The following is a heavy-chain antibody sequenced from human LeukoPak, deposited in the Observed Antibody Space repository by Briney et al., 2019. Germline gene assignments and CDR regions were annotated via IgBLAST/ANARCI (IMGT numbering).Heavy chain of an antibody. J-gene: IGHJ4*02. Sequence: GGSLRLSCAASGFTFVAYWMHWVRQAPGKGLVWVSRINGYGSSTDFADSVKGRFTMSREKAKKRLYMQMKSLRAEDTAVYYCARHAPGNTALDYWGQGTLVTVSS. CDR2: INGYGSST. V-gene: IGHV3-74*01. CDR3: ARHAPGNTALDY. D-gene: IGHD5-18*01. CDR1: GFTFVAYW.